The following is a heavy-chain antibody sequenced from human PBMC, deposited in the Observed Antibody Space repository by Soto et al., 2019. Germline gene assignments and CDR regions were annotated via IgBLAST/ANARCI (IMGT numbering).Heavy chain of an antibody. CDR2: ISGSGGST. CDR3: AKGPYPMVTGDYYFDY. Sequence: PGGSLRLSCSASVFTFSSYARSWVRQAPGKGLEWVSAISGSGGSTYYADSVKGRFTISRDNSKNTLYLQMNSLRAEDTAVYYCAKGPYPMVTGDYYFDYWGQGTLVTVSS. CDR1: VFTFSSYA. V-gene: IGHV3-23*01. J-gene: IGHJ4*02. D-gene: IGHD5-18*01.